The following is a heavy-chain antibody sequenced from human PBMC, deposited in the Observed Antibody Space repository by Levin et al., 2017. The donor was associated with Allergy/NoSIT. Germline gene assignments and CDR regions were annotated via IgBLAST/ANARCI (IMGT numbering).Heavy chain of an antibody. D-gene: IGHD2-2*01. J-gene: IGHJ6*02. V-gene: IGHV4-61*03. Sequence: SQTLSLTCTVSGGSVSTGSYYWSWIRQPPGKALEWIGHIHYSGSTKYNPSLKSRVSISVDTSKNHLSLRLTSVTAADAAVYYCARDRVVPAGNDYCYYGMDVWGQGTTVTVSS. CDR1: GGSVSTGSYY. CDR2: IHYSGST. CDR3: ARDRVVPAGNDYCYYGMDV.